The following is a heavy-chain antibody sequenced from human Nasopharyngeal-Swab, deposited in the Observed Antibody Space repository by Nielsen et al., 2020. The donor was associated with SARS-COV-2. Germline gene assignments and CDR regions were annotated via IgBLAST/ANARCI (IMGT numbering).Heavy chain of an antibody. V-gene: IGHV3-21*01. CDR2: ISSSSSYI. D-gene: IGHD6-6*01. J-gene: IGHJ4*02. CDR1: GFTFSSYS. CDR3: ARDPPWYSSSSPHYFDY. Sequence: GESLKISCAASGFTFSSYSMNWVRQAPGKGLEWVSSISSSSSYIYCADSVKGRFTISRDNAKNSLYLQMNSLRAEDTAVYYCARDPPWYSSSSPHYFDYWGQGTLVTVSS.